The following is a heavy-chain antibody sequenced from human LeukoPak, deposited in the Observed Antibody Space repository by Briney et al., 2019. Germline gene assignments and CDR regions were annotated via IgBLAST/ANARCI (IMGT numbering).Heavy chain of an antibody. D-gene: IGHD4-17*01. Sequence: PGGSLRLSCAASGFTFNSYTMNWVRQAPGKGLKWVSSISSGSTYKNYAGSVKGRFTISRDNAKNSLYLQMNSLRAEDTAVYYCARGRGFGYGDYLDYWGQGTLVTVSS. CDR1: GFTFNSYT. J-gene: IGHJ4*02. CDR2: ISSGSTYK. CDR3: ARGRGFGYGDYLDY. V-gene: IGHV3-21*01.